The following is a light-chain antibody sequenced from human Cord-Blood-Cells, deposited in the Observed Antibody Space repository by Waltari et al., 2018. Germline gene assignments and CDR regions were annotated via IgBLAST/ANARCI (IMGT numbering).Light chain of an antibody. J-gene: IGLJ3*02. CDR2: YDD. CDR1: SSNIGNNA. CDR3: AACDDSLNGPV. Sequence: QSVLTQPPSVSEAPRQRVTIPCSGSSSNIGNNAVNWYQPLPGKAPKLLIYYDDLLPSGVSDRFSGSKSGTSASLAISGLQSEDEADYYCAACDDSLNGPVFGGGTKLTVL. V-gene: IGLV1-36*01.